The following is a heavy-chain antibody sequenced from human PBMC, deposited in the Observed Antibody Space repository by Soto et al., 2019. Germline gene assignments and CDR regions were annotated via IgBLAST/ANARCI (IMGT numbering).Heavy chain of an antibody. CDR1: GYTFTNYA. V-gene: IGHV1-3*05. CDR3: ATSLYSYGPPTRPVFDN. D-gene: IGHD3-16*01. Sequence: QVQLVQSGAEEKKPGASVKISCKTSGYTFTNYAIHWVRQAPGQRLEWMGWVYAGDGDTKYSQKFQEKITMTRDTSANTAYMELSSLTSEDTALYYCATSLYSYGPPTRPVFDNWGQGTQVTVSS. J-gene: IGHJ4*02. CDR2: VYAGDGDT.